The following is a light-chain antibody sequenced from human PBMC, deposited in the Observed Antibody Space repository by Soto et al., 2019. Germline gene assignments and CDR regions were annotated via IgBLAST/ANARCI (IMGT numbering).Light chain of an antibody. CDR2: GAT. J-gene: IGLJ2*01. Sequence: QSALTQPASVSGSPGQSITISCTGSSSDVGNSNLVSWYQQHPGKAPKLMIYGATKRPSGVSNRFSGSKSGNAASLTISGLQAEDEADYFCCSISGSKTVVFGGGTKLTVL. CDR3: CSISGSKTVV. CDR1: SSDVGNSNL. V-gene: IGLV2-23*01.